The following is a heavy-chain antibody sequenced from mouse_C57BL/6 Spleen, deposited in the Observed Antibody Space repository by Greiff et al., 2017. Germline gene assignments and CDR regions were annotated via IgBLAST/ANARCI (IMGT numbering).Heavy chain of an antibody. Sequence: VQLQQSGPELVKPGASVKISCKASGYAFSSSWMNWVKQRPGKGLEWIGRIYPGDGDTNYNGKFKGKATLTADKSSSTAYMQLSSLTSEDSAVYFCARAVNWYVDDWGQGTTLTVSS. V-gene: IGHV1-82*01. J-gene: IGHJ2*01. D-gene: IGHD4-1*01. CDR3: ARAVNWYVDD. CDR2: IYPGDGDT. CDR1: GYAFSSSW.